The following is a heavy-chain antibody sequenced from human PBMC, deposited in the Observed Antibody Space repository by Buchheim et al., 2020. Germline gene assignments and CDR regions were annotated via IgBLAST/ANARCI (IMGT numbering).Heavy chain of an antibody. CDR2: ISNSGTT. CDR3: AMGRQQLS. J-gene: IGHJ4*02. CDR1: GGSVSSASVY. V-gene: IGHV4-61*01. D-gene: IGHD6-13*01. Sequence: QVQLQESGPGLVKPSETLSLTCGVSGGSVSSASVYWSWIRLPPGKGLEWIGFISNSGTTNYNPSLRSRVTISLDTSKNQVSPRLSSVTPADTAVYFCAMGRQQLSWGQGAL.